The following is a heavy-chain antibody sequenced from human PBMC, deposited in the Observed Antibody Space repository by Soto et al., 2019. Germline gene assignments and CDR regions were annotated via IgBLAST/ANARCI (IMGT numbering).Heavy chain of an antibody. CDR1: GGSISSYD. J-gene: IGHJ4*02. Sequence: PSATLSVTCTVAGGSISSYDWSWIRQPPGKGLEWIGYIYYSGSTNYNPSLKSRVTISVDTSKNQFSLKLSSVTAADTAVYYCAREVAAYRYYFDYWGQGTLVTVSS. D-gene: IGHD6-19*01. CDR2: IYYSGST. CDR3: AREVAAYRYYFDY. V-gene: IGHV4-59*01.